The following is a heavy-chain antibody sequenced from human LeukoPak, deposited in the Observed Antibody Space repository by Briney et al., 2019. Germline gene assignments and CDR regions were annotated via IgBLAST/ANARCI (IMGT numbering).Heavy chain of an antibody. J-gene: IGHJ1*01. CDR2: ISGGDGST. CDR3: ARERSGTNKVGYFQH. V-gene: IGHV3-23*01. D-gene: IGHD1-26*01. Sequence: GGSLRLSCAASGFTFSSYAMSWVRQAPGKGLEWVSTISGGDGSTYYAVSVKGRFTISRDNSKNTVYLQMNRLRAEDTAVYYCARERSGTNKVGYFQHWGQGTLVTVSS. CDR1: GFTFSSYA.